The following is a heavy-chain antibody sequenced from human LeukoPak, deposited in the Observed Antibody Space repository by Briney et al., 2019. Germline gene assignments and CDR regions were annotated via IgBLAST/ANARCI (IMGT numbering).Heavy chain of an antibody. D-gene: IGHD3-16*02. CDR1: GFTFSSYA. CDR3: ARGTSPRVWGSYRYNWFDP. J-gene: IGHJ5*02. V-gene: IGHV3-30*01. CDR2: ISYDGSNK. Sequence: GGSLRLSCAASGFTFSSYAMHWVRQAPGKGLEWVAVISYDGSNKYYADSVKGRFTISRDNSKNTLYLQMNSLRAEDTAVYYCARGTSPRVWGSYRYNWFDPWGQGTLVTVSS.